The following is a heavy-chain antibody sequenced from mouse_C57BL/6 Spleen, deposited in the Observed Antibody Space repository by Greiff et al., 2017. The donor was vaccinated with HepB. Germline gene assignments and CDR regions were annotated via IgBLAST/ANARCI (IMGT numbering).Heavy chain of an antibody. Sequence: DVMLVESGGGLVKPGGSLKLSCAASGFTFSSYAMSWVRQTPEKRLEWVATISDGGSYTYYPDNVKGRFTISRDNAKNNLYLQMSHLKSEDTAMYYCARDPLWSYAMDYWGQGTSVTVSS. CDR3: ARDPLWSYAMDY. J-gene: IGHJ4*01. CDR2: ISDGGSYT. V-gene: IGHV5-4*01. D-gene: IGHD1-1*02. CDR1: GFTFSSYA.